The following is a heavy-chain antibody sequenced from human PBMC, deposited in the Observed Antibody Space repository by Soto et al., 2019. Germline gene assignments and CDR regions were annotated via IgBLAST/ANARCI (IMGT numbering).Heavy chain of an antibody. V-gene: IGHV3-23*01. CDR3: AKGSKFTIFSANDF. CDR2: LSGNSGTT. CDR1: GFTFSSYA. D-gene: IGHD3-3*01. J-gene: IGHJ4*02. Sequence: EVQLLESGGGLVQPGGSLRLSCAASGFTFSSYAMTWVRQAPGKGLEWVSALSGNSGTTYSADSVKGRFTISRDNSRNTPYLQISSLRAEDTALYYCAKGSKFTIFSANDFWGQGTLVTVSS.